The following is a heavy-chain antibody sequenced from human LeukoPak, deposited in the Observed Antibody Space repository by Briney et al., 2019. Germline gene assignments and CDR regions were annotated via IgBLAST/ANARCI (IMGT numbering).Heavy chain of an antibody. CDR2: IYYSGST. Sequence: SETLSLTCTVSGGSISSYYWSWIRQPPGKGLEWIGYIYYSGSTNCNPSLKSRVTISVDTSKNQFSLKLSSVTAADTAVYYCAREGGGGIDYWGQGTLVTVSS. V-gene: IGHV4-59*01. J-gene: IGHJ4*02. CDR3: AREGGGGIDY. CDR1: GGSISSYY. D-gene: IGHD2-15*01.